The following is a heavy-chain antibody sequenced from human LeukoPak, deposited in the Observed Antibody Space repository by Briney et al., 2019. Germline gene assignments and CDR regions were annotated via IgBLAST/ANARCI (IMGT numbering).Heavy chain of an antibody. Sequence: QPGGSLRLSCAASGFTFNNYEMNLVRQAPGKGLEWVPYISSSGSTIYYADSVKGRITISRDNAKNSLYLQMNSLRAEDTAVYYCTLNYYDSSGYFEYFQHWGQGTLVTVSS. J-gene: IGHJ1*01. CDR2: ISSSGSTI. CDR3: TLNYYDSSGYFEYFQH. D-gene: IGHD3-22*01. CDR1: GFTFNNYE. V-gene: IGHV3-48*03.